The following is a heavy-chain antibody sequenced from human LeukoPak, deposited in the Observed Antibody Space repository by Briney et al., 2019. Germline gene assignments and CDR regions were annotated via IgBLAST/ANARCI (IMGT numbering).Heavy chain of an antibody. CDR1: GLPFRSYA. CDR2: ISGNGDST. CDR3: VKGGIAAADNYFDY. J-gene: IGHJ4*02. V-gene: IGHV3-64D*06. D-gene: IGHD6-13*01. Sequence: GGSLRLSCSPSGLPFRSYAMHWVRQAPGKGLEYVSAISGNGDSTYYADSVKGTFTISRDNSKNTLYLQMSSLRAEDTAVYYCVKGGIAAADNYFDYWGQGTLVTVSS.